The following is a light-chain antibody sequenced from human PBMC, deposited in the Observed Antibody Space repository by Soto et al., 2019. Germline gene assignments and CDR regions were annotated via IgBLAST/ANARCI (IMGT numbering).Light chain of an antibody. Sequence: IQMTQSPSSLSASGGDRVTITCVARQISSRFSNWYQQKSGKAPKLLIYAASSLQSGVPSRFSGSGSGTDFTLTISSLQPEDFATYYCLQDYNYPITFGQGTRLEI. CDR1: QISSRF. CDR3: LQDYNYPIT. CDR2: AAS. V-gene: IGKV1-6*01. J-gene: IGKJ5*01.